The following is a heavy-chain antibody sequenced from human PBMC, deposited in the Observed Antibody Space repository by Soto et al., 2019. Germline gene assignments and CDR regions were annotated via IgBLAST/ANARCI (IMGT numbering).Heavy chain of an antibody. CDR3: ARTRYYYDSSGYLNWFDP. V-gene: IGHV4-30-4*01. Sequence: SETLSLTCTVSGGSISSGDYYWSWIRQPPGKGLEWIGYIYYSGSTYYNPSLKSRVTISVDTSKNQFSLKLSSVTAADTAVYYCARTRYYYDSSGYLNWFDPWGQGTLVTVSS. J-gene: IGHJ5*02. D-gene: IGHD3-22*01. CDR1: GGSISSGDYY. CDR2: IYYSGST.